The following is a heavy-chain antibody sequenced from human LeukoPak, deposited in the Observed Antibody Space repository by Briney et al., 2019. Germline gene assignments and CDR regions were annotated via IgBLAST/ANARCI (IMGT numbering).Heavy chain of an antibody. V-gene: IGHV3-49*04. CDR3: TRDPYYYDSSGHERFDP. D-gene: IGHD3-22*01. CDR1: GFSFDDYA. CDR2: IRSKAYGATT. Sequence: PGRSLRLSCTGSGFSFDDYAMSWVRQAPGKGLEWVGFIRSKAYGATTEYAASVKGRFTISRDDSKSIAYLQMNSLKIEDTAVYYCTRDPYYYDSSGHERFDPWGQGTLVTVSS. J-gene: IGHJ5*02.